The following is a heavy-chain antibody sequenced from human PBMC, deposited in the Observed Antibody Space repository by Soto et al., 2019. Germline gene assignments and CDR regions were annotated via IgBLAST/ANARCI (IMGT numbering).Heavy chain of an antibody. CDR2: IVVGSGNT. CDR3: AASGSSRYNYYYYGMDV. D-gene: IGHD1-26*01. J-gene: IGHJ6*02. CDR1: GFTFTNSA. V-gene: IGHV1-58*01. Sequence: SVKVSCKASGFTFTNSAVQWVRQARGQRLEWIGWIVVGSGNTNYAQKFQERVTITRDMSTSTAYMELSSLRSEDTAVYYCAASGSSRYNYYYYGMDVWGQGTTVTVSS.